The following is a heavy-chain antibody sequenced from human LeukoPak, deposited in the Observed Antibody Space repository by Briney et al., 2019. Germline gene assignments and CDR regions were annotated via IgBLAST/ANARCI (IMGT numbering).Heavy chain of an antibody. V-gene: IGHV1-18*01. CDR3: ARAGPLYYYGMDV. Sequence: ASVKVSCKASGYTFTSYGISWVRQAPGQGLEWMGWISAYNGNTNYAQKFQGRVTMTRNTSISTAYMELSSLSSVTAADTAVYYCARAGPLYYYGMDVWGQGTTVTVSS. CDR1: GYTFTSYG. CDR2: ISAYNGNT. J-gene: IGHJ6*02.